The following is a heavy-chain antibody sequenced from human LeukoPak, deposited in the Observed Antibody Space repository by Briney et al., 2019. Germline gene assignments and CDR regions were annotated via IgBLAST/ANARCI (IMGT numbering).Heavy chain of an antibody. CDR3: ARHVGDSSGWYSD. CDR2: IYPGDSDT. J-gene: IGHJ4*02. V-gene: IGHV5-51*01. Sequence: GEPWKISCKGSGYSFTNYWIGWVRQMPGKGLEWMGIIYPGDSDTRYSPSFQGQVTISADKSISTAYLQWSSLKASDTAMYYCARHVGDSSGWYSDWGQGTMVTVSS. D-gene: IGHD6-19*01. CDR1: GYSFTNYW.